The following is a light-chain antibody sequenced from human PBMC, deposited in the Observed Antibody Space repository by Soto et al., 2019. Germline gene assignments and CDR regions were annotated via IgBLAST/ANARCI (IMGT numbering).Light chain of an antibody. CDR2: WAS. CDR3: QQYYSTMYT. CDR1: QSVLYSSNNRDS. V-gene: IGKV4-1*01. Sequence: DIVMTQSPDSLAVSLGERATINCKSSQSVLYSSNNRDSLAWYQQKPGLPPKLLICWASIRASGVPDRFSGGGSGTDFTLTISSLQAEDVAVYNCQQYYSTMYTFGQGTKLEIK. J-gene: IGKJ2*01.